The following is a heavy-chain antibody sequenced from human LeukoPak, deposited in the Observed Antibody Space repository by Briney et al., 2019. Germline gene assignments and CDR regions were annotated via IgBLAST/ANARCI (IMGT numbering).Heavy chain of an antibody. CDR1: GGSISSYY. D-gene: IGHD6-19*01. Sequence: SETLSLNCTVSGGSISSYYWSWIRQPPGKGLEWIGYIYYSGSTNYNPSLKSRVTISVDTSKNQFSLKLSSVTAADTAVYYCARPFPDSSGGNWFDPWGQGTLVTVSS. J-gene: IGHJ5*02. CDR2: IYYSGST. CDR3: ARPFPDSSGGNWFDP. V-gene: IGHV4-59*08.